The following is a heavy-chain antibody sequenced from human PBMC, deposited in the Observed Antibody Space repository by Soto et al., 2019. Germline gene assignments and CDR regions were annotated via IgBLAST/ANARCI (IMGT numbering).Heavy chain of an antibody. Sequence: QVQLVESGGGVVQPGRSLRLSCAASGFTFSSYGMHWVRQAPGKGLEWVAVIWYDGSNKYYADSVKGRFTISRDNSKNTLYLQMNSLRAEDTAVYYCASLPLSDSSGHAFDIWGQGTMVTVSS. CDR3: ASLPLSDSSGHAFDI. V-gene: IGHV3-33*01. CDR1: GFTFSSYG. D-gene: IGHD3-22*01. J-gene: IGHJ3*02. CDR2: IWYDGSNK.